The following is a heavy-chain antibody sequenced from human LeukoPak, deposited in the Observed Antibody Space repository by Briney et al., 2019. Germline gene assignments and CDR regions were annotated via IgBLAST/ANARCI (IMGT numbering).Heavy chain of an antibody. D-gene: IGHD2-15*01. Sequence: SETPSLTCTVSGGSLNSNSCNWFRQPPGKGLEWIGYIYASRSTNYNSSLKSRVTISADTSKTQFPLTFYSVTPADTAVYYCASRHCSGGSCYSEPYWYFDLWGRGTLVTVSS. CDR2: IYASRST. CDR3: ASRHCSGGSCYSEPYWYFDL. J-gene: IGHJ2*01. V-gene: IGHV4-59*01. CDR1: GGSLNSNS.